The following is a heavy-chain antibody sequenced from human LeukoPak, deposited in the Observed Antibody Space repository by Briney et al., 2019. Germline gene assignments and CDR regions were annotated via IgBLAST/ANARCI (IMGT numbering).Heavy chain of an antibody. D-gene: IGHD3-10*01. V-gene: IGHV3-30*03. Sequence: GGSLRLSCAASGFTFSGYGMHWVRQAPGTGLEWVAVISYDGNNKYYADSVKGRFTISRDNSKNTLYLQVNSLRAEDTAVYYRPREGGGSGSYDYWGQGTLVTVS. J-gene: IGHJ4*02. CDR3: PREGGGSGSYDY. CDR2: ISYDGNNK. CDR1: GFTFSGYG.